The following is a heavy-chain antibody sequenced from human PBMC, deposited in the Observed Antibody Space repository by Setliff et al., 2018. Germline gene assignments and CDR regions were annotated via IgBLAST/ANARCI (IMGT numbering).Heavy chain of an antibody. J-gene: IGHJ4*02. D-gene: IGHD3-22*01. CDR2: INSDGSTT. Sequence: HPGGSLRLSCAASGFTFSSYWMHWVRQAPGRGLVWVSRINSDGSTTNYADSVKGRFTISRDNSKNTLYLQMNSLRAEDTAVYYCAKNRYESSGHNFHFWGQGTLITVSS. CDR3: AKNRYESSGHNFHF. V-gene: IGHV3-74*01. CDR1: GFTFSSYW.